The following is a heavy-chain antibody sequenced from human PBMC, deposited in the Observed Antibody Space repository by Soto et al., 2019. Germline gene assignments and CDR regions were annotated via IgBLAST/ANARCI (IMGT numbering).Heavy chain of an antibody. D-gene: IGHD5-18*01. CDR1: GYTFTTYG. CDR2: ISAYTGNT. Sequence: VSVKVSCKASGYTFTTYGINWVRQAPGQGLEWMGWISAYTGNTNYAQKLQGRVTMTTDTSTSTASMELRSLRSDDTAVYYCALTAIDYGGQGTLVTVPS. V-gene: IGHV1-18*01. CDR3: ALTAIDY. J-gene: IGHJ4*02.